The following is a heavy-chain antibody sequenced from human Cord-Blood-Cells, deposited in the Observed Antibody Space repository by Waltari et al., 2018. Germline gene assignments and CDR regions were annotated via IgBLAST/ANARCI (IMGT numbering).Heavy chain of an antibody. Sequence: QVQLQQWGTGLLKPSETLSLTCAVYGGSFSGYYWSWIRQPPGKGLEWIGEINHSGSTNYNPALKSRVTISVDTSKNQCSLKLSSVTAADTAVYYGARGRDSSGYYFDYWGQGTLVTVSS. CDR1: GGSFSGYY. CDR3: ARGRDSSGYYFDY. D-gene: IGHD3-22*01. CDR2: INHSGST. V-gene: IGHV4-34*01. J-gene: IGHJ4*02.